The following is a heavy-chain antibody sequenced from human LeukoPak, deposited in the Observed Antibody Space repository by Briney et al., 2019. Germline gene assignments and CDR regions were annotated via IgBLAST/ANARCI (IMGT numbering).Heavy chain of an antibody. CDR1: GYTFTSYY. CDR3: ARDLAGHSGSYYFDY. D-gene: IGHD1-26*01. V-gene: IGHV1-46*01. CDR2: INPSGGST. Sequence: ASVKVSCKASGYTFTSYYMHWVRQAPGQGLEWMGIINPSGGSTSYAQKFQGRVTMTRDTSTSTVYMELSSLRSEDTAVYYCARDLAGHSGSYYFDYWGQGTLVTVSS. J-gene: IGHJ4*02.